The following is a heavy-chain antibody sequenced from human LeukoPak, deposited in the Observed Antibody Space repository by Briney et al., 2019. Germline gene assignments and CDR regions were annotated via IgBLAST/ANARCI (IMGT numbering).Heavy chain of an antibody. CDR2: ISTNGGST. D-gene: IGHD3-9*01. CDR3: ARAEAIFWPSDY. J-gene: IGHJ4*02. Sequence: GGSLRLSCAASGFTFSSYATHWVRQAPGKGLEYVSSISTNGGSTYYANSVKGRFTISRDNSKNTLYLQMGSLRAEDMAVYYCARAEAIFWPSDYWGQGTLVTVSS. V-gene: IGHV3-64*01. CDR1: GFTFSSYA.